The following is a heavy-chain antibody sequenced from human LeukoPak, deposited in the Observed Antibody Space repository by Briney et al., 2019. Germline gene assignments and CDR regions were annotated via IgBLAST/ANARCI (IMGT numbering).Heavy chain of an antibody. J-gene: IGHJ4*02. CDR3: AKGLTTHDY. V-gene: IGHV3-23*01. D-gene: IGHD4-11*01. CDR2: IRYGADTT. CDR1: GFTLSNYW. Sequence: PGGSLRLSCSASGFTLSNYWMHWVRQAPGKGLVWVSTIRYGADTTYYADSVKGRFTISRDNSKNMLYLQMNSLRADDTAVYYCAKGLTTHDYWGQGTLVTVSS.